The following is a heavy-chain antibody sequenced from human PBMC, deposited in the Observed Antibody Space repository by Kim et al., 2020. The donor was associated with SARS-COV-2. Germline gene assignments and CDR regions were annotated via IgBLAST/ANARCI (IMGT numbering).Heavy chain of an antibody. J-gene: IGHJ4*02. CDR2: INPNSGGT. V-gene: IGHV1-2*06. CDR3: SRASGRGYSYGNFETPSFDY. Sequence: ASVKVSCKASGYTFTGYYMHWVRQAPGQGLEWMGRINPNSGGTNYAQKFQGRVTMTRDTSISTAYMELSRLRSDDTAVYYCSRASGRGYSYGNFETPSFDYWGQGTLVTVSS. D-gene: IGHD5-18*01. CDR1: GYTFTGYY.